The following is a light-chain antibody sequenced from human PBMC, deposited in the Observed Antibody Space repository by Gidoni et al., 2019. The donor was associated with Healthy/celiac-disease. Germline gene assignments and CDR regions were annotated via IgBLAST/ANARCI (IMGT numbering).Light chain of an antibody. CDR2: GAS. Sequence: EIVMTQSPATLSVSPGERATLSCRASQSVSSNLAWYQQKPGQAPRLLIYGASTRATGIPARFSGSGSGTEFTLTISSPQSEDFAVYYCQQYNNWPPPVTFGQGTKVEIK. V-gene: IGKV3-15*01. CDR3: QQYNNWPPPVT. CDR1: QSVSSN. J-gene: IGKJ1*01.